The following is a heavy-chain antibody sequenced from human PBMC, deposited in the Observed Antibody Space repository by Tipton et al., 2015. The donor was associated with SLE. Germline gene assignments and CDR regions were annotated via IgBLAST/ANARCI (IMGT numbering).Heavy chain of an antibody. CDR3: ARGKISWAIFVVKNYFDS. CDR2: INHSGST. D-gene: IGHD2-21*01. CDR1: GGSISSYY. Sequence: TLSLTCTVSGGSISSYYWSWIRQPPGKGLEWIGEINHSGSTYYNPSLKSRLTMSVDTSKNQFSLKLRSVTAADTAVYYCARGKISWAIFVVKNYFDSWGQGTLVTVSS. J-gene: IGHJ4*02. V-gene: IGHV4-34*01.